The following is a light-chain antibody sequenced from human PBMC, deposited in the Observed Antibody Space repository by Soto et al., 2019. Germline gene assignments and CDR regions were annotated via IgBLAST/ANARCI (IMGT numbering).Light chain of an antibody. CDR2: GAS. J-gene: IGKJ1*01. V-gene: IGKV3-15*01. Sequence: EIVMTQSPATLSMSPGERATLSCRASQSVKTYLAWYQQKPGQAPRFLIYGASTRAAGIPARFSGGGSGTEFTLTISSLQSEDSAVYYCQQYHNWPPWTFGQGTKVDIK. CDR3: QQYHNWPPWT. CDR1: QSVKTY.